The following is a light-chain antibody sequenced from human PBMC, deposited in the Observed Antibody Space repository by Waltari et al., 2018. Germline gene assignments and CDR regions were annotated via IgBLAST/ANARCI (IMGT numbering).Light chain of an antibody. CDR2: EVS. Sequence: QSALTQPPSASGSPGQSVTISCTGTSSDVGYYNYVSRYQQHPGKAPKLMIFEVSKRFSGVPDRFSGSKSANTASLTVSGLQAEDEADYYCSSYAGNNFYVFGTGTTVTVL. V-gene: IGLV2-8*01. J-gene: IGLJ1*01. CDR1: SSDVGYYNY. CDR3: SSYAGNNFYV.